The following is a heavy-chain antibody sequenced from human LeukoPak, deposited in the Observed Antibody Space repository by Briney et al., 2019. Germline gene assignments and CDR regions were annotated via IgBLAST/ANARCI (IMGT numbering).Heavy chain of an antibody. CDR3: ASFLWFGELDFDY. D-gene: IGHD3-10*01. J-gene: IGHJ4*02. CDR2: ISSLSGTI. V-gene: IGHV3-48*04. CDR1: GFTFSSYS. Sequence: GGSLRLSCVASGFTFSSYSMNWVRQAPGEGLEWVSYISSLSGTIYYADSVKGRFTISRDNAKNSLYLQMNSLRAEDTAVYYCASFLWFGELDFDYWGQGTLVTVSS.